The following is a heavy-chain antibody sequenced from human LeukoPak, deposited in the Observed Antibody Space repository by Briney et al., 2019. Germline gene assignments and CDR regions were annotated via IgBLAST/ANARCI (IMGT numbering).Heavy chain of an antibody. V-gene: IGHV1-46*01. D-gene: IGHD1-26*01. Sequence: GASVKVSCKASGYTFTSYYMHWVRQAPGQGLEWVGIINPSGDPTTYAQKFQGRVTMTSDMSTSTVYMELSSLRSEDTAVYYCARVRTYSGSWGYDAFDIWGQGTMVTVSS. CDR3: ARVRTYSGSWGYDAFDI. J-gene: IGHJ3*02. CDR1: GYTFTSYY. CDR2: INPSGDPT.